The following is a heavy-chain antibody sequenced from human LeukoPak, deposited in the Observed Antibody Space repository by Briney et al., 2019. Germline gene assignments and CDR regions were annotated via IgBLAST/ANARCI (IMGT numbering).Heavy chain of an antibody. Sequence: ASVKVSCKASGYTFTGYYMHWVRQAPGQGLGWMGWINPNSGGTNYAQKFQGRVTMTRDTSISTAYMELSRLRSDDTAVYYCARIVTGNGHKEAAAGIEGSVYWGQGTLVTVSS. CDR1: GYTFTGYY. J-gene: IGHJ4*02. D-gene: IGHD6-13*01. CDR3: ARIVTGNGHKEAAAGIEGSVY. V-gene: IGHV1-2*02. CDR2: INPNSGGT.